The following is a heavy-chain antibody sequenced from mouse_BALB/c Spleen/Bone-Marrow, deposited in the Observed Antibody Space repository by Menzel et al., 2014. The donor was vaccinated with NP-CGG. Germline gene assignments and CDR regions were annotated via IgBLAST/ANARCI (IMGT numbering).Heavy chain of an antibody. CDR2: INSNGGST. CDR3: ARDGYYVFYAMDY. J-gene: IGHJ4*01. CDR1: GFTFSSYG. Sequence: EVKLVESGGGLVQPGGSLKLSCAASGFTFSSYGMSWVRQTPDKRLELVATINSNGGSTYYPDSVMGRFTISRDNAKNTLDLQKSSLKSEDTAMYYCARDGYYVFYAMDYWGQGTSVTVSS. D-gene: IGHD2-3*01. V-gene: IGHV5-6-3*01.